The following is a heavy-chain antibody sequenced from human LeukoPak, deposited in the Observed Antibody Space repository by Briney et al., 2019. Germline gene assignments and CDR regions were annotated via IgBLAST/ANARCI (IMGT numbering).Heavy chain of an antibody. V-gene: IGHV4-39*07. CDR2: IYYSGST. CDR1: GGSISSSSYY. Sequence: PSETLCLTCTVSGGSISSSSYYWGWIRPPPGKGLEWIGSIYYSGSTYYNPSLKSRVTISVDTSKNQFSLKLSSVTAADTAVYYCARRGAAKVLTGYYIHWGQGTLVTVSS. CDR3: ARRGAAKVLTGYYIH. J-gene: IGHJ4*02. D-gene: IGHD3-9*01.